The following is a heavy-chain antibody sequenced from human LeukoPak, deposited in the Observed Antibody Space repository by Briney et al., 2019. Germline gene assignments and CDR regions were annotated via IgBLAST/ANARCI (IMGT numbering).Heavy chain of an antibody. CDR1: GFTFSTYA. Sequence: GRPLGLSCAASGFTFSTYAIHWVRQAPGKGLEWLAVISYDGSSKYYADSVRGRFTISRDNSKNTLYLQMNSLRAEDTAVYYCARANRPYYYYYGMDIWGQGTTVTVSS. CDR2: ISYDGSSK. J-gene: IGHJ6*02. V-gene: IGHV3-30-3*01. CDR3: ARANRPYYYYYGMDI.